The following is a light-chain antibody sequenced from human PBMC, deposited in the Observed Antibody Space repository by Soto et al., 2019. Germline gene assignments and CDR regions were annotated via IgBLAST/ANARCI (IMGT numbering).Light chain of an antibody. J-gene: IGLJ1*01. CDR2: DVS. CDR1: SSDVGGYNY. Sequence: LTQPRSVSGSPGQSVTISCTGTSSDVGGYNYVSWYQQHPGKAPKLMIYDVSKRPSGVPDRFSGSKSGNTASLTISGLQAEDEADYYCCSYAGSVYVFGTGTKVTVL. V-gene: IGLV2-11*01. CDR3: CSYAGSVYV.